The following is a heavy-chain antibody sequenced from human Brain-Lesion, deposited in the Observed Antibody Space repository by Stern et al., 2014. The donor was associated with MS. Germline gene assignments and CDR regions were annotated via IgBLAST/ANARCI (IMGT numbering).Heavy chain of an antibody. V-gene: IGHV4-39*01. CDR2: IYYSGNT. CDR1: GGSVSSTSYA. CDR3: AGEEDIRYCSGGSCTGNWFDP. J-gene: IGHJ5*02. D-gene: IGHD2-15*01. Sequence: QLQLQESGPGLVKPSETLSLTCTVAGGSVSSTSYAWAWIRQPPGKGLEWIGTIYYSGNTYYSPSLKSRLTISLDTSQNQFSLEVRSGTAADTAVYYCAGEEDIRYCSGGSCTGNWFDPWGQGTLVTVSS.